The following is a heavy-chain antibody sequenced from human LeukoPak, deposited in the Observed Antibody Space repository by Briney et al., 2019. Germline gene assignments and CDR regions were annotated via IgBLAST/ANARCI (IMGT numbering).Heavy chain of an antibody. CDR1: GFTFSSYS. CDR2: ISSSSSII. Sequence: GGSLRLSCAASGFTFSSYSMNWVRQAPGKGLEWVSYISSSSSIIYYADSVKGRFTISRDNAKSTVYLQMNSLRAEDTAVYYCARTGTGGDLDIWGQGTMVTVSS. CDR3: ARTGTGGDLDI. V-gene: IGHV3-48*04. J-gene: IGHJ3*02. D-gene: IGHD2-8*02.